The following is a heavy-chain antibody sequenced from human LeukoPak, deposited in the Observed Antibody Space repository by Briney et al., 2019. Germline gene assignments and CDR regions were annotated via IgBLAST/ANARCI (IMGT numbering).Heavy chain of an antibody. CDR3: AKDYVLLWFGEFSNYYMDV. CDR2: ISGSGGST. Sequence: GGSLRLSCAASGFTFSSYGMSWVRQAPGKGLEWVSAISGSGGSTYYADSVKGRFTISRDNSKNTLYLQMNSLRAEDTAVYYCAKDYVLLWFGEFSNYYMDVWGKGTTVTISS. CDR1: GFTFSSYG. V-gene: IGHV3-23*01. J-gene: IGHJ6*03. D-gene: IGHD3-10*01.